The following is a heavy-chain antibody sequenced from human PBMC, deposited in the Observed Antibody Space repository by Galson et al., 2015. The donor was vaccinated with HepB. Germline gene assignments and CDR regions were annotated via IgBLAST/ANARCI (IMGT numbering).Heavy chain of an antibody. CDR2: MNPYTDNT. J-gene: IGHJ4*02. CDR3: ARGLRVQGNTYFFDY. CDR1: GYTFTSYE. D-gene: IGHD3-10*01. Sequence: SVKVSCKASGYTFTSYEVNWVRQATGQGLEWVGWMNPYTDNTAYAQNFQGRITMTGDTSIDTAYMTLSSLTSEDTAIYYCARGLRVQGNTYFFDYWGQGTLVTVSS. V-gene: IGHV1-8*01.